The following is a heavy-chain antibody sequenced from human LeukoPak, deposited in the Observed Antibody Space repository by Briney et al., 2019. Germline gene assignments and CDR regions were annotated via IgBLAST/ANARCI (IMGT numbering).Heavy chain of an antibody. CDR1: GFTLTTDS. CDR3: AKGTVGAKY. Sequence: GGSLRLSCAASGFTLTTDSMNWVCQAPGKGLEWISYISSGATTTYYADSVKGRFTISRDTAKNSLYLQMNSLRVDDTAVYYCAKGTVGAKYWGQGTLVIVSS. J-gene: IGHJ4*02. CDR2: ISSGATTT. V-gene: IGHV3-48*04. D-gene: IGHD1-26*01.